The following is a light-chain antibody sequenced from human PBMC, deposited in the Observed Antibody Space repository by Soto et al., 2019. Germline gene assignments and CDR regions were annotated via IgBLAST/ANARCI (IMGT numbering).Light chain of an antibody. J-gene: IGKJ4*01. V-gene: IGKV1-39*01. CDR2: AAS. CDR1: QSISSY. CDR3: QQVNSYPLT. Sequence: DIQMTQSPSSLSASVGERVTITCRASQSISSYLNWYQQKPGKAPKLLIYAASTLYTGVPSRFSGSGYGTEFTLTISSLQPEDFATYYCQQVNSYPLTFGGGTKVEIK.